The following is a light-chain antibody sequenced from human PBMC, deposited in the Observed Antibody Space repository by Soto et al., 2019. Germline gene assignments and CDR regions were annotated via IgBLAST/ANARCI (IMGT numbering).Light chain of an antibody. V-gene: IGKV1-5*01. Sequence: DIQMTQSPSTLSASVGDRVTITCRASQSISSWLAWYQQKPGKAPKLLIYDASTLESGVPSRFSGGGSGTEFSTPISSLQQADFATYYCQQYNSYSPMTFGQGTKVEIK. CDR3: QQYNSYSPMT. CDR1: QSISSW. J-gene: IGKJ1*01. CDR2: DAS.